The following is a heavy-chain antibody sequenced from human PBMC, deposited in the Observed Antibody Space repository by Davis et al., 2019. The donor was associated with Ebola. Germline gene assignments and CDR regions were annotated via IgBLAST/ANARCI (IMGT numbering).Heavy chain of an antibody. J-gene: IGHJ4*02. CDR2: IYHSGST. Sequence: SETLSLTCAVSGGSISSSNWWCWVRQPPGKGLEWIGEIYHSGSTNYNPSLKSRVTISVDTSKNQFSLKLSSVTAADTAVYYCARGVMGATSGIEFDYWGQGTLVTVSS. CDR1: GGSISSSNW. V-gene: IGHV4-4*02. D-gene: IGHD1-26*01. CDR3: ARGVMGATSGIEFDY.